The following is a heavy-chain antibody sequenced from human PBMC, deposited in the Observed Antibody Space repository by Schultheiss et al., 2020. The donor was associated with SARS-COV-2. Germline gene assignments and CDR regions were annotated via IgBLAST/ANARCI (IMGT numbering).Heavy chain of an antibody. CDR2: ISGSGGST. Sequence: GGSLRLSCAASGFTVSSNYMSWVRQAPGKGLEWVSAISGSGGSTYYADSVKGRFTISRDNSKNTLYLQMNSLRAEDTAVYYCAKAEDSSGWYFKLGWYFDLWGRGTLVTVSS. CDR1: GFTVSSNY. CDR3: AKAEDSSGWYFKLGWYFDL. D-gene: IGHD6-19*01. J-gene: IGHJ2*01. V-gene: IGHV3-23*01.